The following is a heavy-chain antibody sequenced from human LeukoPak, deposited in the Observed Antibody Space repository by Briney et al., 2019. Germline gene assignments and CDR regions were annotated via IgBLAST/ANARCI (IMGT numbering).Heavy chain of an antibody. CDR3: ARRVAAAGTNWFDP. J-gene: IGHJ5*01. D-gene: IGHD6-13*01. Sequence: SETLSLTCTVSGGSISSYYWSWIRQPAGKGLEWIGRIHTSGSTNYNPSLKSRVTMSVDTSKNQFSLKLSSVTAADTAVYYCARRVAAAGTNWFDPWGQGTTVTVSS. CDR1: GGSISSYY. V-gene: IGHV4-4*07. CDR2: IHTSGST.